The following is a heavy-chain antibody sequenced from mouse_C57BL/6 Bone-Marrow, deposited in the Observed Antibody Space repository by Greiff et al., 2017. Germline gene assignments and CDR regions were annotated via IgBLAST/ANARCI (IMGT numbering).Heavy chain of an antibody. Sequence: QVQLQQPGAELVMPGASVKLSCKASGYTFTSYWMHWVKQRPGQGLEWIGEIDPSDSYTNYNQKFKGKSTLTVDKSSSTAYMQRSSLTSEDSAVYYCARKAYAWFAYWGQGTLVTVSA. V-gene: IGHV1-69*01. J-gene: IGHJ3*01. D-gene: IGHD1-1*01. CDR2: IDPSDSYT. CDR1: GYTFTSYW. CDR3: ARKAYAWFAY.